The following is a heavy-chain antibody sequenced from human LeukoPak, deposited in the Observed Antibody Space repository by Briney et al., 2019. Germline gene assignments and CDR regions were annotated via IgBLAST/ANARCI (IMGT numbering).Heavy chain of an antibody. V-gene: IGHV1-24*01. Sequence: RASVKVSCKVSGYTLTELSMHWVRQAPGKGLEWMGGFDPEDGETIYAQKFQGSVTMTEDTSTDTAYMELSSLRSEDTAVYYCATPIGGWEWTWGQGTLVTVSS. CDR3: ATPIGGWEWT. J-gene: IGHJ5*02. D-gene: IGHD1-26*01. CDR1: GYTLTELS. CDR2: FDPEDGET.